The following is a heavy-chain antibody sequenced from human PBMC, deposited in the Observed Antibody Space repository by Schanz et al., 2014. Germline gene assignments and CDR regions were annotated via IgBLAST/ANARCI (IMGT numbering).Heavy chain of an antibody. D-gene: IGHD3-9*01. CDR3: AKAADWPVTRFDP. Sequence: EVQLAESGGGLVQPGGSLRLSCAASTFTFSSDWMSWVRQAPGKGLEWVANIKEDGSVKDYVDSVKGRFTISRDNSKNTVHLQMSSLRADDTAVYYCAKAADWPVTRFDPWGQGTLVTVSS. CDR1: TFTFSSDW. V-gene: IGHV3-7*05. CDR2: IKEDGSVK. J-gene: IGHJ5*02.